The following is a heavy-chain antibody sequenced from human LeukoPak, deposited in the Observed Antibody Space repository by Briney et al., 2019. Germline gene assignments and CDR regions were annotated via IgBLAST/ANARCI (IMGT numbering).Heavy chain of an antibody. J-gene: IGHJ4*02. CDR2: ISGSGGST. CDR1: GLTFSSYA. V-gene: IGHV3-23*01. D-gene: IGHD4-17*01. Sequence: GGSLRLSCAGSGLTFSSYAMAWVRQTPEKGLEWVAIISGSGGSTYYADSVKGRFTISRDNSKNTRYLQMNSLRAEDTAVYYCAKFSYGDYGTFDYWGQGTLVTVSS. CDR3: AKFSYGDYGTFDY.